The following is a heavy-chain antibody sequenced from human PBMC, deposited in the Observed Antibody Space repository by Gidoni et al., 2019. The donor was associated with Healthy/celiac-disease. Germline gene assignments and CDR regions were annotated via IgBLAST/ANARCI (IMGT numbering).Heavy chain of an antibody. Sequence: QVQLVESGGGVVQPGRSLSLSCAASGFTFSSSGMHWVRRAPGKGLEWVAVIWYDGSNKYYADSVKGRFTISRDNSKNTLYLQMNSLRAEDTAVYYCARESIVVVPAAFGWFDPWGQGTLVTVSS. CDR3: ARESIVVVPAAFGWFDP. CDR2: IWYDGSNK. CDR1: GFTFSSSG. J-gene: IGHJ5*02. V-gene: IGHV3-33*01. D-gene: IGHD2-2*01.